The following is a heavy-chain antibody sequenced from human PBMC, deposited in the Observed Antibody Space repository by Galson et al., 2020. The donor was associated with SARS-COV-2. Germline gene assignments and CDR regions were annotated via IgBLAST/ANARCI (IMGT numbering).Heavy chain of an antibody. CDR3: ARDETRAFGI. V-gene: IGHV3-30*01. J-gene: IGHJ3*02. Sequence: LSLTCAASEFTFSSFAMHWVRQAPGMGLEWVALIAYDGVNKFYADSVKGRFTISRDNSKSTLYLQMNSLRPEDTAVYYCARDETRAFGIWGQGTRVAVSS. CDR1: EFTFSSFA. CDR2: IAYDGVNK.